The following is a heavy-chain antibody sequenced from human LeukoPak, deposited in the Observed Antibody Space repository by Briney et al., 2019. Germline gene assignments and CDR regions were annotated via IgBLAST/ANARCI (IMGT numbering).Heavy chain of an antibody. V-gene: IGHV3-21*04. D-gene: IGHD3-22*01. J-gene: IGHJ4*02. CDR1: GFTFSSYS. Sequence: PGGSLRLSCAASGFTFSSYSMNWVRQAPGKGLEWVSSISSSSSYIYYADSVKGRFTISRDNAKNSLYLQMNSLRAEDTAVYYCARYYYDSSGYYYGYYFDYWGQGTLVTVSS. CDR3: ARYYYDSSGYYYGYYFDY. CDR2: ISSSSSYI.